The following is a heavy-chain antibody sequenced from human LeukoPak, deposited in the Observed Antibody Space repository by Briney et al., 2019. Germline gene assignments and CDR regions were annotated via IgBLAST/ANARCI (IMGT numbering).Heavy chain of an antibody. V-gene: IGHV4-39*07. Sequence: SETLSLTCTVSGGSISSSSYYWGWIRQPPGKGLEWIGSIYYSGSTYYNPSLKSRVTISIDTSKSQFSLRLTSVTAADMAVYYCARVDGDGYVYYHYGMDVWGQGTTVTVSS. CDR3: ARVDGDGYVYYHYGMDV. J-gene: IGHJ6*02. CDR1: GGSISSSSYY. CDR2: IYYSGST. D-gene: IGHD5-24*01.